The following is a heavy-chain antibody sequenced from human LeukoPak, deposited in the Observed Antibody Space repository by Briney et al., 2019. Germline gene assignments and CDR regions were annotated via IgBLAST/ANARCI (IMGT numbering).Heavy chain of an antibody. CDR1: GGTFSSYA. D-gene: IGHD3-16*01. CDR2: IIPIFGTA. J-gene: IGHJ5*02. CDR3: ARDAGDSHWFDP. V-gene: IGHV1-69*01. Sequence: SVKVSCKASGGTFSSYAISWVRQAPGQGLERMGGIIPIFGTANYAQKFQGRVTITADESTSTAYMELSSLRSEDTAVYYCARDAGDSHWFDPWGQGTLVTVSS.